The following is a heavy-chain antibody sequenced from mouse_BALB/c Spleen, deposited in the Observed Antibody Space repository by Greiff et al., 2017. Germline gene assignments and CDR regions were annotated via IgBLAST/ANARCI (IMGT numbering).Heavy chain of an antibody. CDR3: ARGGVYSLDY. CDR1: GYTFTSYW. V-gene: IGHV1S127*01. Sequence: QVQLQQPGAELVKPGASVKMSCKASGYTFTSYWMHWVKQRPGQGLEWIGTIDPSDSYTNYNEKFKVKATLTEDTSSSTAYMQLSSLTSEDSAVYCCARGGVYSLDYWGQGTLVTVSA. J-gene: IGHJ3*01. CDR2: IDPSDSYT.